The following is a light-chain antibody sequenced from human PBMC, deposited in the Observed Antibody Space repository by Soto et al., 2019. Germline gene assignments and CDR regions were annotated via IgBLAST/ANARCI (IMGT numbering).Light chain of an antibody. V-gene: IGKV2-30*01. CDR3: QQYNKWPPMWT. Sequence: DVVMTQSPLSLPVTLGQPASISCRSIQSLVYSDGNTYLNWFQQRTGQPPRRLMYKVSNRDSGVPDRFSGSGSGTEFTLNISSLQSEDFGIYFCQQYNKWPPMWTFGQGTKLDIK. J-gene: IGKJ1*01. CDR2: KVS. CDR1: QSLVYSDGNTY.